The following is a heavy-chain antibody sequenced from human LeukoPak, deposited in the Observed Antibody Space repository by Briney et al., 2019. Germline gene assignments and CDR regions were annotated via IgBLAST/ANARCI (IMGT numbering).Heavy chain of an antibody. D-gene: IGHD3-22*01. J-gene: IGHJ3*02. CDR3: AREGSSGYYLAFDI. V-gene: IGHV4-4*07. CDR1: GGSISSYY. CDR2: FYTSGST. Sequence: SETLSLTCTVSGGSISSYYWSWIRQPAGKGLEWIGRFYTSGSTNYNPSLKSRITMSVDTSKNQFSLKLSSVTAADTAVYYCAREGSSGYYLAFDIWGQGTMVTVSS.